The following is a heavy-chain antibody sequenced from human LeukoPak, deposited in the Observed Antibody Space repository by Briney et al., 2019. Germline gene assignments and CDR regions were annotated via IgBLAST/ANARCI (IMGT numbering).Heavy chain of an antibody. CDR2: IFYSGGT. V-gene: IGHV4-39*07. Sequence: PSETLSLTCTVSGYSISNKYWGWIRQPPGEGLEWIGSIFYSGGTYYNPSLKSRVTISLDTSKNQFSLKLSSVTAADTAVYYCVRFSGRSDYLRGYYYMDVWGKGTTVTVSS. J-gene: IGHJ6*03. D-gene: IGHD3-3*01. CDR1: GYSISNKY. CDR3: VRFSGRSDYLRGYYYMDV.